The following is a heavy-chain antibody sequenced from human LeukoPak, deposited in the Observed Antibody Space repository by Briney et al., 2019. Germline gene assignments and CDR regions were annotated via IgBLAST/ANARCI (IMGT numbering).Heavy chain of an antibody. V-gene: IGHV1-2*02. D-gene: IGHD3-10*01. Sequence: ASVKVSCKASGYTFTSYGVTWVRQAPGQGLEWMGWINPTSGGTNYAQRFQDRVTMAWDTSVSAAYMELSSLRSDDTAVYYCARDLSFYGSGSYYFGYWGQGTLVTVSS. CDR3: ARDLSFYGSGSYYFGY. CDR2: INPTSGGT. J-gene: IGHJ4*02. CDR1: GYTFTSYG.